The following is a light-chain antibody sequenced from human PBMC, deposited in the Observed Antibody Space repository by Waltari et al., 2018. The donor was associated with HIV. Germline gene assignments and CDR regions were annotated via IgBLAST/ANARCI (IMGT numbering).Light chain of an antibody. V-gene: IGKV2-28*01. Sequence: DIVMTQSPLSLPVSPGEPASISCVSDESLLYTNRYNYLDWYVQRPGRSPQLLGYLPSNRAYGGPDRFRGTGSGTNFTLTISRVKTEDVGFYFCMQVVQTPPTFGQGTTLEIQ. CDR3: MQVVQTPPT. CDR2: LPS. J-gene: IGKJ2*01. CDR1: ESLLYTNRYNY.